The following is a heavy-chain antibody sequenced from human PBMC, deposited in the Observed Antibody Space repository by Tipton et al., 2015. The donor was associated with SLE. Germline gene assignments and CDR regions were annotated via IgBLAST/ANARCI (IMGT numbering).Heavy chain of an antibody. D-gene: IGHD3-3*01. Sequence: TLSLTCTVSGGSITSGGYYWSWIRQPPGKGLEWIGYIYHNGGTQYNPSLKSRVSISLDTSRDQFSLVMTSVTAADTSVYYCARTRYLLYFGDLDYYFDYWGQGTLVTVSS. CDR3: ARTRYLLYFGDLDYYFDY. J-gene: IGHJ4*02. V-gene: IGHV4-31*03. CDR1: GGSITSGGYY. CDR2: IYHNGGT.